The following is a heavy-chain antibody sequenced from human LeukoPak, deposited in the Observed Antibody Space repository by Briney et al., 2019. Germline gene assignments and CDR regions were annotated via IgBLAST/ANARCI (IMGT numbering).Heavy chain of an antibody. D-gene: IGHD4-17*01. CDR1: EGTFSSYA. Sequence: ASVKLSCKASEGTFSSYAISWVRQAPGQGLEWMGWISPIFGTANYSQKFQGRVTITTDESTSTAYMELSSLRSEDTAVYYCARVPHATVTSWYFDVWGGGTLVTVSS. J-gene: IGHJ2*01. CDR2: ISPIFGTA. V-gene: IGHV1-69*05. CDR3: ARVPHATVTSWYFDV.